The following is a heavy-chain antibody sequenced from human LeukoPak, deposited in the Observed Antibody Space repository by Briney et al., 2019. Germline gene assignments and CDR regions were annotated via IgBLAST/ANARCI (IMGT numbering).Heavy chain of an antibody. Sequence: GGSLRLSCAASGFTFSSHGMNWVRQAPGKGLEWVSYISGTSSNIYYADSVRGRFTISRDNAKDSLYLQLNSLRAEDTAVYYCARESGSGSYHNLWGQGTLVTVSS. J-gene: IGHJ5*02. D-gene: IGHD3-10*01. V-gene: IGHV3-48*01. CDR1: GFTFSSHG. CDR2: ISGTSSNI. CDR3: ARESGSGSYHNL.